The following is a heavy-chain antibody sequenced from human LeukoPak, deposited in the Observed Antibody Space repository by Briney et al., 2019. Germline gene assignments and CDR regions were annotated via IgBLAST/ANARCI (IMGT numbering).Heavy chain of an antibody. CDR3: AREGFGELSHFDY. V-gene: IGHV4-34*01. CDR2: INHSGRT. D-gene: IGHD3-10*01. Sequence: SETLSLTCVVYGGSFSGDYWSWIRQPPGRGLEWIGEINHSGRTNYNPSLKSRVTISVDTSKNQFSLKLSSVTDADTAVYYCAREGFGELSHFDYWGQGTLVTVSS. J-gene: IGHJ4*02. CDR1: GGSFSGDY.